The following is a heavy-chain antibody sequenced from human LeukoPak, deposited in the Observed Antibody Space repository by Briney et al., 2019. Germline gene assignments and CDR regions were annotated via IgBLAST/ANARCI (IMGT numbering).Heavy chain of an antibody. CDR2: IHNSGRT. CDR3: ARHFPYDSGGYQDDFDI. J-gene: IGHJ3*02. D-gene: IGHD3-22*01. V-gene: IGHV4-59*08. Sequence: SETLSLTCTLSGGSISSYYWSWIRQPPGKVLEWLAYIHNSGRTNYNPSLKSRLTISLDTSKSQFSLNVRSVTAADTAVYYCARHFPYDSGGYQDDFDIWGQGTMVTVSS. CDR1: GGSISSYY.